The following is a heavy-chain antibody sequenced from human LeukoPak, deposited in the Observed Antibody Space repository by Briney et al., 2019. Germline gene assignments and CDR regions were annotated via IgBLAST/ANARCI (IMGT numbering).Heavy chain of an antibody. V-gene: IGHV3-33*01. CDR3: ARDRTLEQWLAPKLDAFDI. Sequence: PGMSLRLSCAASGFTFSSYGMHWVRQAPGKGLGWVAVIWYDGSNKYYADSVKGRFTISRDNSKNTLYLQMNSLRAEDTAVYYCARDRTLEQWLAPKLDAFDIWGQGTMVTVSS. CDR2: IWYDGSNK. CDR1: GFTFSSYG. J-gene: IGHJ3*02. D-gene: IGHD6-19*01.